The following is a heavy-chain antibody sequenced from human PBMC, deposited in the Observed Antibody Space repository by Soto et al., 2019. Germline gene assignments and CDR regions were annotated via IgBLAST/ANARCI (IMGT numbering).Heavy chain of an antibody. CDR2: SIPIFGTA. J-gene: IGHJ6*02. D-gene: IGHD5-12*01. CDR1: GGTFNNYS. Sequence: SVRVSCKASGGTFNNYSITWVRQAPGQGLEWMGGSIPIFGTANYAQKFQGRVTISVDESTSTAYMELSSLRSEDTAVYYCARGRGYSGDDHYYYFDMDVWGQGTTVTVSS. CDR3: ARGRGYSGDDHYYYFDMDV. V-gene: IGHV1-69*13.